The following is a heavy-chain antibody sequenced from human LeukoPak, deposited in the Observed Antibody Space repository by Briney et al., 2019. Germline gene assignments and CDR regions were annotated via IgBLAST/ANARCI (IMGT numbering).Heavy chain of an antibody. CDR3: ARVGDTAPRD. CDR2: IYNSGSI. CDR1: GGSISSYY. V-gene: IGHV4-4*09. Sequence: SETLSLTCTVSGGSISSYYWSWIRQPPGKGLEWIGYIYNSGSINYNPSLKSRVTISVDTSKNQFSLKLSSVTAADTAVYYCARVGDTAPRDWGQGTLVPVSS. D-gene: IGHD5-18*01. J-gene: IGHJ4*02.